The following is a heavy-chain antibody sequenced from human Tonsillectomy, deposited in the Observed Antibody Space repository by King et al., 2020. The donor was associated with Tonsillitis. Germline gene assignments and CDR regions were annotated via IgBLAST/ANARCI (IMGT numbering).Heavy chain of an antibody. CDR1: GYTFTGYY. CDR2: INPNSGGT. D-gene: IGHD6-19*01. J-gene: IGHJ1*01. Sequence: SGAAVPPPGASVKVSCKASGYTFTGYYMHWVRQAPGHGLEWMGWINPNSGGTNYAQKFQGRVTMTRDTSIRTAYMELSRLRSDDTAVYYCARAVAVAGQIEYFQHWGQGSLVTVSS. CDR3: ARAVAVAGQIEYFQH. V-gene: IGHV1-2*02.